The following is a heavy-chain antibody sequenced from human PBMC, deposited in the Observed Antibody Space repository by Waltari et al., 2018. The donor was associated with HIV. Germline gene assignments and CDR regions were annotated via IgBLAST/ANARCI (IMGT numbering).Heavy chain of an antibody. CDR3: ARDLSIAAAGADY. CDR2: IKQDGSEK. J-gene: IGHJ4*02. CDR1: GFTFSAYW. Sequence: EVQLVESGGGLVQPGGSLRLSCAASGFTFSAYWMSWVRQAPGKGLEWVANIKQDGSEKYYVDSVKGRFTISRDNAKNSLYLQMNSLRAEDTAVYYCARDLSIAAAGADYWGQGTLVTVSS. D-gene: IGHD6-13*01. V-gene: IGHV3-7*01.